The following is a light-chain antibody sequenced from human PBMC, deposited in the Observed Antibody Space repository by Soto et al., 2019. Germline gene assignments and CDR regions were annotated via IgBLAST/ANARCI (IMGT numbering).Light chain of an antibody. CDR1: QSLNNN. CDR2: GAS. V-gene: IGKV3-15*01. Sequence: VLTQSPATLSVSPGQRATLSCRASQSLNNNLAWYQQKPGQAPRLLIDGASTRATGIPARFSGSGSGTEFTLTISSLLSEDLAVYYCQQYNNWPLTFGGGTKVEIK. CDR3: QQYNNWPLT. J-gene: IGKJ4*01.